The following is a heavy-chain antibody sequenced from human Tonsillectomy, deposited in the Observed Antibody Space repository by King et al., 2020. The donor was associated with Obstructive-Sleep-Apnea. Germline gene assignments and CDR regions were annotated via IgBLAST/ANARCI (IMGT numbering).Heavy chain of an antibody. D-gene: IGHD3-22*01. CDR1: GYTLTELS. V-gene: IGHV1-24*01. CDR2: FDPEDGET. CDR3: ATSKAMLVMVMIY. J-gene: IGHJ4*02. Sequence: VQLVQSGAEVKKRGASVKVSCKVSGYTLTELSMYWVRQAPGKGLEWMGSFDPEDGETNYAQKFQGRVTMTEDTSTDTAYMELSSLRAEDTAVYYCATSKAMLVMVMIYWGQGTLVTVSS.